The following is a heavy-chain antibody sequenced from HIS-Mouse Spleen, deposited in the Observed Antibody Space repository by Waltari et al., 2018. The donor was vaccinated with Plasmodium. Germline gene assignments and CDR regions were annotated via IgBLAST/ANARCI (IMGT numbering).Heavy chain of an antibody. V-gene: IGHV4-34*01. J-gene: IGHJ4*02. CDR1: GGSFSGYY. Sequence: QVQLQQWGAGLLKPSETLSLTCAVYGGSFSGYYWRWIRQPQGKGLEWMWEINPSGSTNYNPSLKSRGTISVDTSKNQFSLKLSSVTAADTAVYYCARAYYDFWSGYRFDYWGQGTLVTVSS. D-gene: IGHD3-3*01. CDR2: INPSGST. CDR3: ARAYYDFWSGYRFDY.